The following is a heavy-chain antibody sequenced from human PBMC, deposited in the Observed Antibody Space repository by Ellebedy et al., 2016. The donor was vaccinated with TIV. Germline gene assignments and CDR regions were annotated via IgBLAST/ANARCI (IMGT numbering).Heavy chain of an antibody. D-gene: IGHD3-3*01. Sequence: SETLSLTXTVSGGSISSYYWSWIRQPAGKGLEWIGRIYTSGSTNYNPSLKSRVTMSVDTSKNQFSLKLSSVTAADTAVYYCARDGEYDFWSGYPPFDLWGRGTLVTVSS. CDR3: ARDGEYDFWSGYPPFDL. CDR1: GGSISSYY. CDR2: IYTSGST. V-gene: IGHV4-4*07. J-gene: IGHJ2*01.